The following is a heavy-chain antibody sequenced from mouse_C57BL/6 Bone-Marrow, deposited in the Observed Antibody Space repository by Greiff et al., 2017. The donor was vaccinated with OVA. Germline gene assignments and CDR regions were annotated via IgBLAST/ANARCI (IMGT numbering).Heavy chain of an antibody. D-gene: IGHD1-1*01. Sequence: QVQLQQPGAELVKPGASVTLSCKASGYTFPGSWMHWVKQRPGQGLEWIGMIHPNRGGTNSNEKFKSKATLTVDKSSSTAYMQLSSLTSEDSAVYYCARERGLLPSFDYWGQGTTLTVSA. V-gene: IGHV1-64*01. CDR1: GYTFPGSW. CDR3: ARERGLLPSFDY. CDR2: IHPNRGGT. J-gene: IGHJ2*01.